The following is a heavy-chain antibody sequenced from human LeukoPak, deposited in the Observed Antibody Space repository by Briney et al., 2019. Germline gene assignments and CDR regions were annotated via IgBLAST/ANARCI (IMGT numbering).Heavy chain of an antibody. D-gene: IGHD5-12*01. Sequence: GGSLRLSCAVSGFTFSSGGMTWVRQAPGKGLEWVANIKQDGSEKNYVDSVKGRFTTSRDNAKNSLDLQMNRLRAEDTAVYYCARGHIGMDVWGKGTTVTVSS. CDR2: IKQDGSEK. CDR3: ARGHIGMDV. J-gene: IGHJ6*04. V-gene: IGHV3-7*01. CDR1: GFTFSSGG.